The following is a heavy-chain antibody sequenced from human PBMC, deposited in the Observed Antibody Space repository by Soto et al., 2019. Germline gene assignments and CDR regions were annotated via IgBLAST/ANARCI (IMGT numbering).Heavy chain of an antibody. J-gene: IGHJ5*02. CDR2: IGTAGDT. CDR3: ARGRADYGDYWWFDP. D-gene: IGHD4-17*01. Sequence: EVQLVESGGGLVQPGGSLRLSCAASGFTFSSYDMHWVRQATGKGLEWVSAIGTAGDTYYPGSVKGRFTISRENAKNSLYLQMNSLRAGDTAAYYCARGRADYGDYWWFDPWGQGTLVTVSS. CDR1: GFTFSSYD. V-gene: IGHV3-13*01.